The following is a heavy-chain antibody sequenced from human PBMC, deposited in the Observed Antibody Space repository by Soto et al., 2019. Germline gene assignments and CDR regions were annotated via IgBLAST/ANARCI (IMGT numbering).Heavy chain of an antibody. Sequence: ELQLLESGGGLVQPGWSLRLSCAASGLTFSSYAMSWVRQAPGRGLEWVSAIRGSVATTYYADSVKGRFTISRDNSENKLYMQVNSLRAEDTALYYCAKDGASNWQPGNYNDVFDIWGQGTMVTVSS. CDR1: GLTFSSYA. J-gene: IGHJ3*02. CDR2: IRGSVATT. D-gene: IGHD1-1*01. V-gene: IGHV3-23*01. CDR3: AKDGASNWQPGNYNDVFDI.